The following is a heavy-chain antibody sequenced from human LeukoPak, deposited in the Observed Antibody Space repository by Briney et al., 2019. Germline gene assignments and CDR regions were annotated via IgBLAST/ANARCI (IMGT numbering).Heavy chain of an antibody. CDR3: ARSPNYSDSSGYYYVSDS. V-gene: IGHV1-2*06. Sequence: GASVTVSCKASVYTFTGYYIHGVRQAPGQGLAWMGRINPNSDDPHYAQRFQGRVNMTRDTAISTAHMELSRLRSDDTAVYYCARSPNYSDSSGYYYVSDSWGQGTLVTVSS. J-gene: IGHJ4*02. CDR2: INPNSDDP. D-gene: IGHD3-22*01. CDR1: VYTFTGYY.